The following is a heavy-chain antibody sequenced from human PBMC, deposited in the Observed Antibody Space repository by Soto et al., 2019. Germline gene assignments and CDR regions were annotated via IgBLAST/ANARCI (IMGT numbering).Heavy chain of an antibody. CDR1: GVSITSRSYY. J-gene: IGHJ3*01. CDR3: ASGNDYTDYLGTVDL. Sequence: QLQLQESGPGLVKPSETLSLTCTVSGVSITSRSYYWVWIRQSPGKGLEWIGNIYYSGNTHYTPSLRSRVTRYGDTPKSQLYVKLSSVTAADTAVYYCASGNDYTDYLGTVDLWGQGTMVTVSS. CDR2: IYYSGNT. V-gene: IGHV4-39*01. D-gene: IGHD4-17*01.